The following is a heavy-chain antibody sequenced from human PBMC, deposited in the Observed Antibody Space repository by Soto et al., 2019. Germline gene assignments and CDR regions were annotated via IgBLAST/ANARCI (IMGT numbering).Heavy chain of an antibody. Sequence: EVQLWESGGGLVQPGGSLRLSSTASGFTFSNYALTWVRQSPGKGLEWVSTSGGGGGTTYYADSVKGRFTISRDNSKNTLSLQMSSLRVEDTAIYYCARDWTGNTCPCLDVWGQGTTVSVSS. J-gene: IGHJ6*02. V-gene: IGHV3-23*01. D-gene: IGHD2-8*02. CDR1: GFTFSNYA. CDR3: ARDWTGNTCPCLDV. CDR2: SGGGGGTT.